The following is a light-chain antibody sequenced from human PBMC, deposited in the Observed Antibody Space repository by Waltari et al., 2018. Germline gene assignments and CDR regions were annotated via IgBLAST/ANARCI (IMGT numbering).Light chain of an antibody. CDR3: SSYISSTTPYV. V-gene: IGLV2-14*01. CDR1: SRDIGAHNY. Sequence: QSALTQPASVSGSPGQSITLSCTVTSRDIGAHNYVSWYQEHPGKAPKLMVYEVSNRPSGVSNRFSGSKSGNTASLTISGLQAEDEADYYCSSYISSTTPYVFGTGTKVTVL. CDR2: EVS. J-gene: IGLJ1*01.